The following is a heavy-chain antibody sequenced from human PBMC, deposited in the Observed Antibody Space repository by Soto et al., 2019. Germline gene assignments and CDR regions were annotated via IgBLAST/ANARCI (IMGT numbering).Heavy chain of an antibody. CDR1: GGSFSGYY. D-gene: IGHD6-13*01. CDR2: INHSGST. J-gene: IGHJ4*02. CDR3: AGGRMGGSSLKGDFDY. Sequence: PSETLSLTCAVYGGSFSGYYWSWIRQPPGKGLEWIGEINHSGSTNYNPSLKSRVTISVDTSKNQFSLKLSSVTAADTAVYYCAGGRMGGSSLKGDFDYWGQGTLVTVSS. V-gene: IGHV4-34*01.